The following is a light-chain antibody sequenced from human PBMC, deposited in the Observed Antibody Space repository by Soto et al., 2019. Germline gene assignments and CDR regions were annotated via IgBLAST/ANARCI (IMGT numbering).Light chain of an antibody. J-gene: IGKJ1*01. Sequence: EIVRTQSPATLSVSPGERATLSCRASESVRSNLAWYQQKPGQAPRLLIYGASTRATGIPARFSGSGSGTEFTLTISSLQSEDSALYYCQHYNNWPPGRAFGQGTKVDIK. CDR2: GAS. CDR1: ESVRSN. V-gene: IGKV3-15*01. CDR3: QHYNNWPPGRA.